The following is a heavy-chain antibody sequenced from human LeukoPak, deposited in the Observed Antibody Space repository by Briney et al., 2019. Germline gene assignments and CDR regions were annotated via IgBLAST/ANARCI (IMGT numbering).Heavy chain of an antibody. CDR3: VCGPSFVSTSLQTAHNWFDP. CDR2: FDPEDGET. D-gene: IGHD2-2*01. V-gene: IGHV1-24*01. J-gene: IGHJ5*02. Sequence: ASVKGSCKVSGYTLTELSMHWVRQAPGKGLEWMGGFDPEDGETIYAQKFQGRVTMTEDTSTDTAYMELSSLRSEDTAVYYCVCGPSFVSTSLQTAHNWFDPWGQGTLVTVSS. CDR1: GYTLTELS.